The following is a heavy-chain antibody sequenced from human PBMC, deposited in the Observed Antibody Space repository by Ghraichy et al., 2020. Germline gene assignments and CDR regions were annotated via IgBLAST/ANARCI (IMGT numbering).Heavy chain of an antibody. CDR2: ISAYNGNT. CDR3: ARVPEQPPEQWLVTFHFDY. D-gene: IGHD6-19*01. CDR1: GYTFTSYG. J-gene: IGHJ4*02. V-gene: IGHV1-18*04. Sequence: ASVKVSCKASGYTFTSYGISWVRQAPGQGLEWMGWISAYNGNTNYAQKLQGRVTMTTDTSTSTAYMELRSLRSDDTAVYYCARVPEQPPEQWLVTFHFDYWGQGTLVTVSS.